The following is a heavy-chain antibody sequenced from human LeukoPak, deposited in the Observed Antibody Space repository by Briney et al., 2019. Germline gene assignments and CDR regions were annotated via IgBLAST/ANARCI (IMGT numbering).Heavy chain of an antibody. CDR3: ARMKDGYSIFDY. Sequence: SETLSLTCTVSGGSISSYYWSRIRQPPGKRLEWIGYIYYSGSTHYNPSLKSRVTISLDTSKNQFSLKLSSVTAADTAVYYCARMKDGYSIFDYWGQGTLVTVSS. V-gene: IGHV4-59*01. CDR2: IYYSGST. CDR1: GGSISSYY. D-gene: IGHD5-24*01. J-gene: IGHJ4*02.